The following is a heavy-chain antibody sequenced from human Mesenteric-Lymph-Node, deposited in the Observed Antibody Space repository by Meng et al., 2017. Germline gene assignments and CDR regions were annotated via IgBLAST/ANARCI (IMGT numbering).Heavy chain of an antibody. D-gene: IGHD3-9*01. CDR3: AKAVTGPYYDILTGSEIFGY. CDR2: IYYSGST. J-gene: IGHJ4*02. CDR1: GGSISSSSYY. Sequence: SETLSLTCTVSGGSISSSSYYWGWIRQPPGKGLKWIGSIYYSGSTYYNPSLKSRVTISVDTSKNQFSLKLSSVTAADTAVYYCAKAVTGPYYDILTGSEIFGYWGQGTLVTVSS. V-gene: IGHV4-39*07.